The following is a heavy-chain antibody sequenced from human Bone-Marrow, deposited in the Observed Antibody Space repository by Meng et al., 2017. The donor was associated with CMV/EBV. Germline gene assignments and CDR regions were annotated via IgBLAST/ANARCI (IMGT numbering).Heavy chain of an antibody. D-gene: IGHD2-2*01. J-gene: IGHJ6*02. CDR1: GGSVSSGSYY. Sequence: SETLSLTCTVSGGSVSSGSYYCSWIRQPPGKGLEWIGYIYYSGSTNYNPSLKSRVTITVDTSKNQFSLKLSSVTAADTAVYYCARDWAPYCSSTSCYAFYYGMDVWGQGTTVTVSS. CDR3: ARDWAPYCSSTSCYAFYYGMDV. CDR2: IYYSGST. V-gene: IGHV4-61*01.